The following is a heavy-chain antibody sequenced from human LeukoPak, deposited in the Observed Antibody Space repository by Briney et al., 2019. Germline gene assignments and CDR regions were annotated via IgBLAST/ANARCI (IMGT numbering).Heavy chain of an antibody. CDR3: ARHALSSEDYYYYYGMDV. J-gene: IGHJ6*02. CDR2: IYYSGST. V-gene: IGHV4-59*08. CDR1: GGSISSYY. Sequence: SVTLSLTCTVSGGSISSYYWSWIRQPPGKGLEWIGYIYYSGSTNYNPSLKSRVTISVDTSKNQFSLKLSSVTAADTAVYYCARHALSSEDYYYYYGMDVWGQGTPVTVSS.